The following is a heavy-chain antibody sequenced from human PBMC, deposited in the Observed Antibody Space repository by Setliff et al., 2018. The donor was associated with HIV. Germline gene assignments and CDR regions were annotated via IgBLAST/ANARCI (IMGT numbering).Heavy chain of an antibody. Sequence: GASVKVSCKASGYTFTGYYMHWVRQAPGQGLEWMGRLNPNSGDTNYAQKFQGRVTMTRDTSISTGYMEVRRLRSDDTAVYYCARGYSSSSSYYYGMDVWGQGTTVTVSS. CDR3: ARGYSSSSSYYYGMDV. V-gene: IGHV1-2*06. CDR2: LNPNSGDT. D-gene: IGHD6-6*01. J-gene: IGHJ6*02. CDR1: GYTFTGYY.